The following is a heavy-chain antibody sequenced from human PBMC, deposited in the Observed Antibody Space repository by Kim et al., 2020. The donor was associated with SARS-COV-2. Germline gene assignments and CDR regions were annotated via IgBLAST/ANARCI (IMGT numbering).Heavy chain of an antibody. Sequence: SETLSLTCTVSGGSISSYYWSWIRQPPGKGLEWIGYIYYSGSTNYNPSLKSRVTISVDTSKNQFSLKLTSVTAADTAVYYCARRALGYCSGGSCYSGFDYWGQGTLVTVSS. CDR2: IYYSGST. CDR3: ARRALGYCSGGSCYSGFDY. J-gene: IGHJ4*02. V-gene: IGHV4-59*08. CDR1: GGSISSYY. D-gene: IGHD2-15*01.